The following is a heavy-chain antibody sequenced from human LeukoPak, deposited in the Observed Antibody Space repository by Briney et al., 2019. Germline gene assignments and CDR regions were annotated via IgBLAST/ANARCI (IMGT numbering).Heavy chain of an antibody. Sequence: SETLSLTCTVSGGSISSGGYYWSWIRQHPGKGLEWIGYIYYSGNTYYNPSLKSRVTISVDTSKNQFPLKLSSVTAADTAVYYCATKTAINAFHVWGQGTMVTVSS. V-gene: IGHV4-31*03. D-gene: IGHD1-1*01. CDR1: GGSISSGGYY. J-gene: IGHJ3*01. CDR3: ATKTAINAFHV. CDR2: IYYSGNT.